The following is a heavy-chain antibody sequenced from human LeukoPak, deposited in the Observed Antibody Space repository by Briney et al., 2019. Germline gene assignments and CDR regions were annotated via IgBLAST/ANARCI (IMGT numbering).Heavy chain of an antibody. Sequence: GGSLRLSCAGSGFALKSYSLTWVRQAPGKGLEWVSSISSTSAYIHYADSVKGRFTISRDNAKNSLYLQMNSLRAEDTAVYYCARESYYDFWSGELYYYYMDVWGKGTTVTVSS. CDR2: ISSTSAYI. V-gene: IGHV3-21*01. J-gene: IGHJ6*03. CDR1: GFALKSYS. CDR3: ARESYYDFWSGELYYYYMDV. D-gene: IGHD3-3*01.